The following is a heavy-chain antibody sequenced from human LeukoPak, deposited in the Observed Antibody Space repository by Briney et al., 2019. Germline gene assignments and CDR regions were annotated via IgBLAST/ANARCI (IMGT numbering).Heavy chain of an antibody. CDR3: AKSDSGWPNYFDY. V-gene: IGHV3-30*18. J-gene: IGHJ4*02. CDR2: ISYDGSNK. Sequence: GSLRLSCAASGFTFSSYGMHWVRQAPGKGLEWVAVISYDGSNKYYADSVKGRFTISRDNSKNTLYLQMNSLRAEDTAVYYCAKSDSGWPNYFDYWGQGTLVTVSS. D-gene: IGHD6-19*01. CDR1: GFTFSSYG.